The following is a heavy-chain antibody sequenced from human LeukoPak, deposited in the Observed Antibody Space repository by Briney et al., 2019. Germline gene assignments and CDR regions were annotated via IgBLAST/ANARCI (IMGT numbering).Heavy chain of an antibody. J-gene: IGHJ3*02. D-gene: IGHD3-16*01. V-gene: IGHV7-4-1*02. CDR1: GYTFTSYA. Sequence: ASVKVSCKASGYTFTSYAMNWVRQAPGQGLEWMGWINTNTGNPTYAQGFTGRFVFSLDTSVSTAYLQISSLKAEDTAVYYCASVYDYVWGSPTHAFDIWGQGTMVTVSS. CDR2: INTNTGNP. CDR3: ASVYDYVWGSPTHAFDI.